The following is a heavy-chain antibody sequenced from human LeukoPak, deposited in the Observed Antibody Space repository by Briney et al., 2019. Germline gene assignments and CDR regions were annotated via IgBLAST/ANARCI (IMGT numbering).Heavy chain of an antibody. CDR1: GYTFSNYG. CDR3: ARDSSSSGGFDY. J-gene: IGHJ4*02. D-gene: IGHD6-6*01. CDR2: ISAYNDNT. Sequence: ASVKVSCKASGYTFSNYGISWVRQAPGQGLEWMGWISAYNDNTNYAQKLQGRVTMTTDTSTSTAYMELRSLRSDDTAVYYCARDSSSSGGFDYWGQGTLATVSS. V-gene: IGHV1-18*01.